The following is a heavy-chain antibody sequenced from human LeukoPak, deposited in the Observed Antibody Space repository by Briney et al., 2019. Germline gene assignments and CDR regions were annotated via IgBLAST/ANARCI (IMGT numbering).Heavy chain of an antibody. CDR2: MNPNSGNT. D-gene: IGHD4-17*01. CDR1: GYTFTSYG. CDR3: ARSDYGDYWHYYYYMDV. Sequence: GASVKVSCKASGYTFTSYGISWVRQATGQGLEWMGWMNPNSGNTGYAQKFQGRVTMTRNTSISTAYMELSSLRSEDTAVYYCARSDYGDYWHYYYYMDVWGKGTTVTVSS. V-gene: IGHV1-8*02. J-gene: IGHJ6*03.